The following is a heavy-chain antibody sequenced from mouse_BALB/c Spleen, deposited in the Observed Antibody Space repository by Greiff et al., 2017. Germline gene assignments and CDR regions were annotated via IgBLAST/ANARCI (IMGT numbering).Heavy chain of an antibody. Sequence: EVKVVESGGDLVKPGGSLKLSCAASGFTFSSYGMSWVRQTPDKRLEWVATISSGGSYTYYPDSVKGRFTISRDNAKNTLYLQMSSLKSEDTAMYYCARLGGLYDGYTDYWGQGTTLTVSS. CDR2: ISSGGSYT. D-gene: IGHD2-3*01. J-gene: IGHJ2*01. CDR1: GFTFSSYG. CDR3: ARLGGLYDGYTDY. V-gene: IGHV5-6*01.